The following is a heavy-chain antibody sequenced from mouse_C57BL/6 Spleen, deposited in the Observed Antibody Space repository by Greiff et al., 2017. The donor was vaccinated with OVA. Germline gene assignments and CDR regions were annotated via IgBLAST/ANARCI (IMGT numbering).Heavy chain of an antibody. CDR2: INPNNGGT. J-gene: IGHJ2*01. CDR3: ARMVTTWGYFDY. CDR1: GYTFTDYN. V-gene: IGHV1-18*01. Sequence: EVQLQQSGPELVKPGASVKIPCKASGYTFTDYNMDWVKQSHGKSLEWIGDINPNNGGTIYNQKFKGKATLTVDKSSSTAYMELRSLTSEDTAVYYCARMVTTWGYFDYWGQGTTLTVSS. D-gene: IGHD2-2*01.